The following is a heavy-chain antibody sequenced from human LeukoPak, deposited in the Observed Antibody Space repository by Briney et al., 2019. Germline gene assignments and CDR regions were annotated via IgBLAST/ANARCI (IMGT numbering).Heavy chain of an antibody. V-gene: IGHV4-31*03. J-gene: IGHJ4*02. CDR2: IYYSGST. D-gene: IGHD2-2*02. CDR3: ARAGRVVPAAIPHYTVFDY. CDR1: GGSISSGGYY. Sequence: SQTLSLTRTVSGGSISSGGYYWSWIRQHPGKGLEWIGYIYYSGSTYYNPSLKSRVTISVDTSKNQFSLKLSSVTAADTAVYYCARAGRVVPAAIPHYTVFDYWGQGTLVTVSS.